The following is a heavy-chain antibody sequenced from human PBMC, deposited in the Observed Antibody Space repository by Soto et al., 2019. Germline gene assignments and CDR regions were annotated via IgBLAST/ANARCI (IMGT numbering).Heavy chain of an antibody. V-gene: IGHV4-31*03. CDR3: ARDLGQQLAQGNWFDP. J-gene: IGHJ5*02. Sequence: SETLSLTCTVSGGSISSGGYYWSWIRQHPGKGLEWIGYIYYSGSTYYNPSLKSRVTISVDTSKNQFSLKLSSVPAADTAVYYWARDLGQQLAQGNWFDPWGQGTLVTVSS. CDR1: GGSISSGGYY. CDR2: IYYSGST. D-gene: IGHD6-13*01.